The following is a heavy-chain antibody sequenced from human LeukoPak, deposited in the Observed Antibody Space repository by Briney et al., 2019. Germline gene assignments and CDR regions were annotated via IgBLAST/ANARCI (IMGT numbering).Heavy chain of an antibody. CDR1: GFTFSDYY. V-gene: IGHV3-11*01. J-gene: IGHJ4*02. CDR3: AKEAGYSGYDYPDY. CDR2: ISRSGSTI. Sequence: GGSLRLSCEASGFTFSDYYMSWIRQAPGKGLEWVSYISRSGSTIYYADSVQGRFTISRDNSKNTLYLQMNSLRAEDTAVYYCAKEAGYSGYDYPDYWGQGTLVTVSS. D-gene: IGHD5-12*01.